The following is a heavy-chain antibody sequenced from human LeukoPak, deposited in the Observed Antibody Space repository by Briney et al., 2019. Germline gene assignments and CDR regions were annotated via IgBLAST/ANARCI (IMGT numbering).Heavy chain of an antibody. CDR3: ARYSSSWFDY. CDR1: GYNFINDW. J-gene: IGHJ4*02. D-gene: IGHD6-13*01. V-gene: IGHV5-51*01. Sequence: GESLKISCKGSGYNFINDWNGWVRQMPGKGLEWMGIIYPGDSDTRYSPSFEGQVTISADKSISTAYLQWSSLKASDTAMYYCARYSSSWFDYWGQGTLVTVSS. CDR2: IYPGDSDT.